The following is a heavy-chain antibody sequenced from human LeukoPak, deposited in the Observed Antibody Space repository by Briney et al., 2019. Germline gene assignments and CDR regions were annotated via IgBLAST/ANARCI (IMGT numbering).Heavy chain of an antibody. V-gene: IGHV3-23*01. CDR2: ISGIGTT. Sequence: GGSLRLSCAASGFTFRSYAMNWVRQAPGKGLEWVSAISGIGTTYYADSVKGRFTISRDNSKNTLYLQMNSLRAEDTAVYYCANRITMILVAPLDYWGQGTLVTVSS. CDR3: ANRITMILVAPLDY. CDR1: GFTFRSYA. J-gene: IGHJ4*02. D-gene: IGHD3-22*01.